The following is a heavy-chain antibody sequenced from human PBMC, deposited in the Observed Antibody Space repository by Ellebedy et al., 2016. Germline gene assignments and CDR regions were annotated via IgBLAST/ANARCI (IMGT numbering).Heavy chain of an antibody. CDR1: GDSISSGNYY. CDR3: ARLRLGSGFDY. V-gene: IGHV4-30-4*01. Sequence: LRLXXSVSGDSISSGNYYWSWIRQPPGKGLEWIGNIVSTGSTDHNPSLKSRLTISVDTSKNQFSLKVTSVTAADTAMYYCARLRLGSGFDYWGQGALVTVSS. J-gene: IGHJ4*02. D-gene: IGHD3-10*01. CDR2: IVSTGST.